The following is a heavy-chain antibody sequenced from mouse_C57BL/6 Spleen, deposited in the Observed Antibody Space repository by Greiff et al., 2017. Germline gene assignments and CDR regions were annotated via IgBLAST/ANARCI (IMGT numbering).Heavy chain of an antibody. J-gene: IGHJ1*03. CDR1: GYTFTGYW. CDR2: ILPGNGST. CDR3: ARGNYYGSNYGDSDD. D-gene: IGHD1-1*01. Sequence: VQLQQSGAELMKPGASVKLSCKATGYTFTGYWIEWVKQRPGHGLEWIGEILPGNGSTNYNEKFKGKATFTADTSSNTAYMQLSSLTTEDSDICYCARGNYYGSNYGDSDDWGKGTTVTVSS. V-gene: IGHV1-9*01.